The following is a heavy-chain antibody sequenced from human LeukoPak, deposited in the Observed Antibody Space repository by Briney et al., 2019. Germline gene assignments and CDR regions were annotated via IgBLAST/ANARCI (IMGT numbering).Heavy chain of an antibody. Sequence: SETLSLTCAVYGGSFSGYYWSWIRQPPGKGLEWIGEIDHSGRTNSNPSLKSRVTISVDMSKNQFSLRLSSVTAADKAVYYCARKSIAVAGRKPYDYWDQGNLVTVSS. D-gene: IGHD6-13*01. CDR2: IDHSGRT. CDR1: GGSFSGYY. J-gene: IGHJ4*02. CDR3: ARKSIAVAGRKPYDY. V-gene: IGHV4-34*01.